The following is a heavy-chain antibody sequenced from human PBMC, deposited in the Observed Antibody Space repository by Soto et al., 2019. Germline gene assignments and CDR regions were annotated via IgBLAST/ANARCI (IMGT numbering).Heavy chain of an antibody. J-gene: IGHJ6*02. V-gene: IGHV3-13*01. CDR2: IGTAGDT. Sequence: GGSLRLSCAASGFTFSSYDMHWVRQATGKGLEWVSAIGTAGDTYYPGSVKGRFTISRENAKNSLYLQMNSLRAEDTAVYYCARDSGVLTGYYKGRDGMDVWGQGTTVTVSS. CDR1: GFTFSSYD. CDR3: ARDSGVLTGYYKGRDGMDV. D-gene: IGHD3-9*01.